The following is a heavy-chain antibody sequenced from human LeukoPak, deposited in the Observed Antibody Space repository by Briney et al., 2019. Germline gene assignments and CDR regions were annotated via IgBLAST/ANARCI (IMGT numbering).Heavy chain of an antibody. J-gene: IGHJ6*02. Sequence: GGSLRLSCAAAGFTFSSYGMHWVRQAAGKGLEWVAVISYDGSNKYYADSVKGRFTIARDNSKNTLYLQMNSLRAEDTAVYYCAKDGRIHRNYYGMDVWGQGTTVTVSS. V-gene: IGHV3-30*18. CDR2: ISYDGSNK. CDR3: AKDGRIHRNYYGMDV. CDR1: GFTFSSYG. D-gene: IGHD2/OR15-2a*01.